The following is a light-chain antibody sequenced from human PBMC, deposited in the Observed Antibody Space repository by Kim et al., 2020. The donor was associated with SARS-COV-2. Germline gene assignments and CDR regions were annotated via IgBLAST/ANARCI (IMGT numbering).Light chain of an antibody. CDR3: QQSYSTPWT. J-gene: IGKJ1*01. CDR2: AAS. CDR1: QSISSY. V-gene: IGKV1-39*01. Sequence: ASVGDRVTITCRASQSISSYLNWYQQKPGKAPKVLIYAASGLQSGVPSRFTGSGSGTDFTLTISSLQPEDFATYYCQQSYSTPWTFGQGTKVDIK.